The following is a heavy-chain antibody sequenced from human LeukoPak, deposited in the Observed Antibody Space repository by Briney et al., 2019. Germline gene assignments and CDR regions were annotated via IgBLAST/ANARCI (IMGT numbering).Heavy chain of an antibody. CDR3: ASTVRITMVRGVRSFDY. J-gene: IGHJ4*02. CDR1: GGSFSGYY. V-gene: IGHV4-34*01. Sequence: SETLSPTCAVYGGSFSGYYWSWIRQPPGKGLEWIGEINHSGSTNYNPSLKSRVTISVDTSKNQFSLKLSSVTAADTAVYYCASTVRITMVRGVRSFDYWGQGTLVTVSS. CDR2: INHSGST. D-gene: IGHD3-10*01.